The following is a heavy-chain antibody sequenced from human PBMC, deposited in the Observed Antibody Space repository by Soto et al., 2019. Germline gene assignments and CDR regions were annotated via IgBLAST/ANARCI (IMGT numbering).Heavy chain of an antibody. CDR3: AQWGSGYSSSHDDY. V-gene: IGHV3-53*01. J-gene: IGHJ4*02. D-gene: IGHD6-13*01. Sequence: XGSLRLSCAASGFTVSSNYMSWVRQAPGKGLEWVSVIYSGGSTYYADSVKGRFTISRDNSKNTLYLQMNSLRAEDTAVYYCAQWGSGYSSSHDDYWGQGTLVTVSS. CDR2: IYSGGST. CDR1: GFTVSSNY.